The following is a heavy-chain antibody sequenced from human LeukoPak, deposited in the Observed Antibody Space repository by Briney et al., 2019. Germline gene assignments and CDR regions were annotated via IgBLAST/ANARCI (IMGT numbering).Heavy chain of an antibody. CDR1: GGSISSDGYY. V-gene: IGHV4-31*03. D-gene: IGHD4/OR15-4a*01. CDR3: ARGALTPPQRYNYYGMDV. Sequence: SETLSLTCIVSGGSISSDGYYWSWIRQHPGTGLEWIGYIYNSGTTYYSPSLKGRVTMTVDTSNNQFALKLSSVTAADTAVYYCARGALTPPQRYNYYGMDVWGQGTTVTVSS. J-gene: IGHJ6*02. CDR2: IYNSGTT.